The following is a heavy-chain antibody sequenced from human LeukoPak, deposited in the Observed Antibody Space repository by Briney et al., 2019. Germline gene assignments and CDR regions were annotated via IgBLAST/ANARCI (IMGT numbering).Heavy chain of an antibody. CDR2: INSDGSST. CDR3: ARDSRPYYYDSSGYALNV. J-gene: IGHJ6*04. D-gene: IGHD3-22*01. Sequence: TGGSLRLSCAASGFTFSSYWMHWVRQAPGKGLVWVSRINSDGSSTSYADSVKGRFTISRDNAKNTLYLQMNSLRAEDTAVYYCARDSRPYYYDSSGYALNVWGKGTAVTISS. CDR1: GFTFSSYW. V-gene: IGHV3-74*01.